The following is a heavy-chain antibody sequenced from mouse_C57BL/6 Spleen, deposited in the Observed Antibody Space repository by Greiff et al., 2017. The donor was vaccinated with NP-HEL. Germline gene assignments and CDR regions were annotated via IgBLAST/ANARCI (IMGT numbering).Heavy chain of an antibody. CDR3: SRTARIKY. Sequence: DVQLQESGPGLVKPSQSLSLTCTVTGYSITSGYGWNWIRQCPGNKLEWMGDISYSGSTNYNPSLKSRISITRDTSKNQFFLQLNSVTTEDTATYYCSRTARIKYWGPGTTLTVSS. J-gene: IGHJ2*01. CDR2: ISYSGST. V-gene: IGHV3-2*02. CDR1: GYSITSGYG. D-gene: IGHD1-2*01.